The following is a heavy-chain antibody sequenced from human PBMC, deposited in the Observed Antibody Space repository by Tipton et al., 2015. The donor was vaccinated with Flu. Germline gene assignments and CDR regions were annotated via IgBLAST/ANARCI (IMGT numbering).Heavy chain of an antibody. V-gene: IGHV4-39*02. CDR3: ARGVRGPVSSGWYDDS. CDR1: GGSISSSDYY. D-gene: IGHD6-19*01. Sequence: TLSLTCTVSGGSISSSDYYWGWIRQPPGKGLEWIGSIYYRGSTYYNPSLKSRVTISVDTSKNQFSLKLSSVTAADTAVYYCARGVRGPVSSGWYDDSWGQGTLVTVSS. J-gene: IGHJ4*02. CDR2: IYYRGST.